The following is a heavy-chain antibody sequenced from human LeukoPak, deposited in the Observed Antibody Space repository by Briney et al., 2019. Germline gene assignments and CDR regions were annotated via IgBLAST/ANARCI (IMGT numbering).Heavy chain of an antibody. CDR1: GDSISDYY. V-gene: IGHV4-4*07. CDR2: VRSSGDT. CDR3: ARRVRLYDSSFDI. Sequence: PSETLSLTCSVSGDSISDYYWNWIRQPAEKALEWIGRVRSSGDTNYNPSFRSRLTMSVDRSKNQFSLKLTSVTAADTAVYYCARRVRLYDSSFDIWGQGTMVTVSS. D-gene: IGHD1-1*01. J-gene: IGHJ3*02.